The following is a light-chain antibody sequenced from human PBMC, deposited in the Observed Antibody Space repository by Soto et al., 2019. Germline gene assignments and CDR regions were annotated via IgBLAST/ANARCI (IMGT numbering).Light chain of an antibody. Sequence: HSALTQPASVSGSPGQSITISCTGTSSDVGSYNLVSWYQQHPGKAPKLMMYEGSKRPSGVSHRFSGSKSGNTAYLTSSGLQSEYEADYYCCSYAGSSTAFVGGTKVTVL. CDR1: SSDVGSYNL. V-gene: IGLV2-23*01. CDR2: EGS. CDR3: CSYAGSSTA. J-gene: IGLJ2*01.